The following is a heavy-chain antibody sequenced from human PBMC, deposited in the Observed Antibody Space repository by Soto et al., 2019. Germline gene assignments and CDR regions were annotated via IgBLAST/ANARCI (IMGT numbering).Heavy chain of an antibody. CDR1: GFTFSSYG. D-gene: IGHD3-9*01. V-gene: IGHV3-30*18. CDR2: ISYDGSNK. CDR3: AKGAGRYFDSYYYMDV. Sequence: QVQLVESGGGVVQPGRSLRLSCAASGFTFSSYGMHWVRQAPGKGLEWVAVISYDGSNKYYADSVKGRFTISRDNSENTLYLQMNSLRAEHTAVYYCAKGAGRYFDSYYYMDVWGKGTTVTVSS. J-gene: IGHJ6*03.